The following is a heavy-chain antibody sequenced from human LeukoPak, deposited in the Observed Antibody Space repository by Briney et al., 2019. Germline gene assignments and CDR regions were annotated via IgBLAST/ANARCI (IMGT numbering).Heavy chain of an antibody. J-gene: IGHJ3*02. CDR2: ISGSGGST. CDR1: GFTFSSYA. Sequence: GGSLRLSCAASGFTFSSYAMSWVRQARGKGLEWVSAISGSGGSTYYADSVKGRFTISRDNAKNSLYLQMNSLRAEDTAVYYCARDMQWLVPRNAFDIWGQGTMVTVSS. D-gene: IGHD6-19*01. V-gene: IGHV3-23*01. CDR3: ARDMQWLVPRNAFDI.